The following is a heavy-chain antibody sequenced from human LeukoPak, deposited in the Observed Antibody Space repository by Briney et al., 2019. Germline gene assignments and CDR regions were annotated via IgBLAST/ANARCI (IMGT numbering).Heavy chain of an antibody. Sequence: GGSLRLSCAASGFTFSSYAMSWVRQAPGKGLEWVSAISGSGGSTYYADSVKGRFTISRDNSKNTLYLQMNCLRAEDTAVYYCAKLYSSGWYVGYWGQGTLVTVSS. CDR3: AKLYSSGWYVGY. CDR2: ISGSGGST. CDR1: GFTFSSYA. J-gene: IGHJ4*02. V-gene: IGHV3-23*01. D-gene: IGHD6-19*01.